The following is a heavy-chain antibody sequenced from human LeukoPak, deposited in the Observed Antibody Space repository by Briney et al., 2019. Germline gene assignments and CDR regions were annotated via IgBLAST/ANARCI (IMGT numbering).Heavy chain of an antibody. V-gene: IGHV4-34*01. Sequence: RSSETLSLTCAVYGGSFSGYYWSWIRQPPGKGLEWIGSVNSRGSTSYNPSLKSRVTISGDTSKNQFSLRLTSATAADTAVYYCAKYAGGTMFDYWAQGTLVTVSS. CDR1: GGSFSGYY. CDR3: AKYAGGTMFDY. CDR2: VNSRGST. J-gene: IGHJ4*02. D-gene: IGHD1-26*01.